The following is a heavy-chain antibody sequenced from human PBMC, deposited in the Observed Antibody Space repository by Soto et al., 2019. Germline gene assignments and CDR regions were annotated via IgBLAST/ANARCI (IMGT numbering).Heavy chain of an antibody. V-gene: IGHV3-21*01. D-gene: IGHD5-18*01. CDR2: IISISSYI. CDR3: ARDGDTAATFDY. Sequence: PGGSLRLSCAASGFTFSSYSMNWVRQGPGKGLEWVSSIISISSYIYYADSVKGRFTISSDNAKSSLYLQMNSLRAEDTAVYYCARDGDTAATFDYWGQGTLVTVSS. J-gene: IGHJ4*02. CDR1: GFTFSSYS.